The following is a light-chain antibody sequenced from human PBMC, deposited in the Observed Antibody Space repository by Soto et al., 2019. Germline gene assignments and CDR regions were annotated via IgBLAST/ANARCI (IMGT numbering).Light chain of an antibody. V-gene: IGKV1-5*03. CDR2: DAS. Sequence: DIQMTQSPSTLSASVGDRVTITCRASQSITNCLAWYQQKTGKAPKLLIFDASSLRSGVPSRFSGSGSGKEFTLTISRLQPEDFATYYCQQHDTYSPYSFGQGTKLDIK. CDR1: QSITNC. J-gene: IGKJ2*01. CDR3: QQHDTYSPYS.